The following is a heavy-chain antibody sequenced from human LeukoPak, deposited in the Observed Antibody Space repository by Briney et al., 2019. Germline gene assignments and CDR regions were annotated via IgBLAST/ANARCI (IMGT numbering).Heavy chain of an antibody. CDR3: ARYGRWYYYGSGSYEYYYYGMDV. J-gene: IGHJ6*02. Sequence: ASVKVSCKASGYTFTNYYIHWVRQAPGQGLEWMGIINPSGGSTSYAQKFQGRVTMTRDTSTSTVYMELSSLRSEDTAVYYCARYGRWYYYGSGSYEYYYYGMDVWGQGTTVTVSS. CDR2: INPSGGST. V-gene: IGHV1-46*01. CDR1: GYTFTNYY. D-gene: IGHD3-10*01.